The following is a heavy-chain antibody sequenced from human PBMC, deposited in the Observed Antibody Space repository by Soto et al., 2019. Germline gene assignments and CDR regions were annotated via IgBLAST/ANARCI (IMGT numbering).Heavy chain of an antibody. CDR2: ISGSGDII. CDR3: AKARPSTRWLQS. V-gene: IGHV3-23*01. Sequence: PGGSLRLSCTASGFTFSSYSMSWVRQAPGKGLEWVSVISGSGDIIHYADSVSGRFTIARDNSRNTVYLQMNSLSAEDTAVYYCAKARPSTRWLQSWGQGTLVTVSS. CDR1: GFTFSSYS. D-gene: IGHD5-12*01. J-gene: IGHJ5*02.